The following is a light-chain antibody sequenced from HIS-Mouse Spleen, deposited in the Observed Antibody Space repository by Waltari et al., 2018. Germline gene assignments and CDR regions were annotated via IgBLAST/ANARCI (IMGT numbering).Light chain of an antibody. Sequence: QSALTQPPSGSGSPGQSVTISGTGTTTDVASYNRLSWYQQPPAPAPTLMIYEVSNRPSGVPDRFSGSKSGNTASLTISGLQAEDEADYYCSSYTSSSTVFGTGTKVTVL. J-gene: IGLJ1*01. V-gene: IGLV2-18*02. CDR3: SSYTSSSTV. CDR2: EVS. CDR1: TTDVASYNR.